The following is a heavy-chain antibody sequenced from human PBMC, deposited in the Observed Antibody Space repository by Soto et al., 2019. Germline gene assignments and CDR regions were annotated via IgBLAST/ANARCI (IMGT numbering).Heavy chain of an antibody. V-gene: IGHV3-64D*06. J-gene: IGHJ4*01. Sequence: HLGGSLRLSCSVSGFTFSKYAMHWVRQAPGKGLEYVSGITSDGDSTWHADSVKDRFTISRDNSKNTLFLQMSSLRVEDTAIYFCVKGNQLLRYYFEFWGPGTLVTVSS. D-gene: IGHD2-15*01. CDR3: VKGNQLLRYYFEF. CDR1: GFTFSKYA. CDR2: ITSDGDST.